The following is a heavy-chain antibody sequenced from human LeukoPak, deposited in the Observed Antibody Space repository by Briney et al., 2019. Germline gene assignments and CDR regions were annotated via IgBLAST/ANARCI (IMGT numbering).Heavy chain of an antibody. CDR1: GFTFDDYA. V-gene: IGHV3-43*02. Sequence: GGSLRLSCADSGFTFDDYAMHWVRQAPGKGLEWVSLISGDGGSTYYADSVKGRFTISRDNSKNTLYLQMNSLRTEDTALYYCAKVRGSSSPAGFDYWGQGTLVTVSS. CDR3: AKVRGSSSPAGFDY. J-gene: IGHJ4*02. CDR2: ISGDGGST. D-gene: IGHD6-6*01.